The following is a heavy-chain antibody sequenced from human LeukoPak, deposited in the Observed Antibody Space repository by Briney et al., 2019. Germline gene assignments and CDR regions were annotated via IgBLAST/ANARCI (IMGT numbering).Heavy chain of an antibody. J-gene: IGHJ4*02. V-gene: IGHV3-74*01. D-gene: IGHD6-13*01. CDR1: GFTFSAYN. CDR3: ARAIGSSWGKVDY. CDR2: IKTDGSRT. Sequence: GGSLRLSCAASGFTFSAYNMNWVRRTPGKGLEWVSRIKTDGSRTNYADSVKGRFTISRDNAKNTVYLEMNSLRSEDTAVYYCARAIGSSWGKVDYWGQGTLVTVSS.